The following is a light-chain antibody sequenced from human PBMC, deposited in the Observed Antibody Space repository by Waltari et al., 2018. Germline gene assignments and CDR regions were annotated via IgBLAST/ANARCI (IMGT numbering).Light chain of an antibody. J-gene: IGKJ4*01. CDR1: QSVGNS. CDR3: LQRSNWPPT. CDR2: NAS. Sequence: DIILTQSPATLSLSPGDRATLSCRASQSVGNSLSWYQQKPGQAPRPLIYNASTRPTGIPARFGGSGSGTDFTLTIGSLEPEDFAVYFCLQRSNWPPTFGGGTTVEIK. V-gene: IGKV3-11*01.